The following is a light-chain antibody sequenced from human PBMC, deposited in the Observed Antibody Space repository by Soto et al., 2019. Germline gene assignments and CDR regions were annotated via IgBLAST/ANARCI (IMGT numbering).Light chain of an antibody. J-gene: IGKJ1*01. Sequence: EIVLTQSPGTLSLSPGERATLPCRASQSVSSSYLAWDQQKPGQAPRLLIYGASSRATGIPDRFSGSGSGTDFTLTISRLEPEEFAVYYCQQDGSSPGTFGQGTNVEIK. V-gene: IGKV3-20*01. CDR3: QQDGSSPGT. CDR1: QSVSSSY. CDR2: GAS.